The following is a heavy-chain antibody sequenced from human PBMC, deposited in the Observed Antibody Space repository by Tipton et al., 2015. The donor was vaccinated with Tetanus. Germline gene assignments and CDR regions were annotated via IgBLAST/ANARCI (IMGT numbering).Heavy chain of an antibody. CDR3: ARDRRSYIASAGYGMDV. CDR2: ISGSGGHI. CDR1: GFTSSDYS. D-gene: IGHD6-13*01. Sequence: SLRLSCVGSGFTSSDYSINWVRQAPGRGLEWVTFISGSGGHIYYADSVKGRFTVSRDNAKNSVYLQMSSLRDDDTAIYYCARDRRSYIASAGYGMDVWGQGTPVTASS. V-gene: IGHV3-48*02. J-gene: IGHJ6*02.